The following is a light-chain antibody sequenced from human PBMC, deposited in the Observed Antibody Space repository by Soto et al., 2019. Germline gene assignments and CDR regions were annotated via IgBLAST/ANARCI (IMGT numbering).Light chain of an antibody. CDR2: ANN. Sequence: QSVLTQPPSVSGAPGQRVTISCTGSSSNIGAGYDVHWYQQLPGTAPKLLINANNNRPSGVPDRFSGSKSGTSASLAITGLQAEDEADYYCQSYDSSLSGFYVFGTGTKLTVL. CDR1: SSNIGAGYD. J-gene: IGLJ1*01. V-gene: IGLV1-40*01. CDR3: QSYDSSLSGFYV.